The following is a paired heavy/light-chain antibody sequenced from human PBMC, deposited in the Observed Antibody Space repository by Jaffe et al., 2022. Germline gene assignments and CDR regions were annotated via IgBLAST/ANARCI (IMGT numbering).Light chain of an antibody. V-gene: IGKV1-NL1*01. J-gene: IGKJ2*01. CDR2: AAS. Sequence: DIQMTQSPSSLSASVGDRVTITCRASQGISNSLAWYQQKPGKAPKLLLYAASRLESGVPSRFSGSGSGTDYTLTISSLQPEDFATYYCQQYYSTPPYTFGQGTKLEIK. CDR3: QQYYSTPPYT. CDR1: QGISNS.
Heavy chain of an antibody. CDR3: AKESSLGYCSGGSCRAEYFQH. D-gene: IGHD2-15*01. Sequence: QVQLVESGGGVVQPGRSLRLSCAASGFTFSSYGMHWVRQAPGKGLEWVAVISYDGSNKYYADSVKGRFTISRDNSKNTLYLQMNSLRAEDTAVYYCAKESSLGYCSGGSCRAEYFQHWGQGTLVTVSS. J-gene: IGHJ1*01. CDR2: ISYDGSNK. V-gene: IGHV3-30*18. CDR1: GFTFSSYG.